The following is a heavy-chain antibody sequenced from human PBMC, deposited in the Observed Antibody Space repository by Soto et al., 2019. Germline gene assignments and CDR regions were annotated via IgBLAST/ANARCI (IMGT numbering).Heavy chain of an antibody. V-gene: IGHV3-23*01. J-gene: IGHJ5*02. CDR3: AKDQLIVVVPAAYNWFDP. CDR1: GFTFSSYA. CDR2: ISGSGGST. Sequence: EVQLLESGGGLVQPGGSLRLSCAASGFTFSSYAMSWVRQAPGKGLEWVSAISGSGGSTYYADSVNGRFTISRDNSKNTFYLQMNSLRAEDTAVYVCAKDQLIVVVPAAYNWFDPWGQGTLVTVYS. D-gene: IGHD2-2*01.